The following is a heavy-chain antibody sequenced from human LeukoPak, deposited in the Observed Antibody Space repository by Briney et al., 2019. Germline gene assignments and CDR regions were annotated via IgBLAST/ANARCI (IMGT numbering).Heavy chain of an antibody. D-gene: IGHD5-18*01. CDR2: ISGGGDST. J-gene: IGHJ4*02. CDR3: ARGGYRYGSDY. CDR1: GFIFTSYA. Sequence: PGGSLRLSCAASGFIFTSYAMIWVRQAPGKGLEWVSTISGGGDSTYYADSVKGRFTISKDNSKNTLYLQMNSLRAEDTAVYYCARGGYRYGSDYWGQGTLVTVSS. V-gene: IGHV3-23*01.